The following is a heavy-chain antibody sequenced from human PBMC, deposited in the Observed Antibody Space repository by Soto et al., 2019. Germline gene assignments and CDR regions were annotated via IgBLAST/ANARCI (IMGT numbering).Heavy chain of an antibody. D-gene: IGHD6-13*01. CDR3: ALSGGSSWYGYYYYYGMDV. J-gene: IGHJ6*02. Sequence: QITLKESGPTLVKPTQTLTLTCTFSGFSLSNSGVGVGWIRQPPGKALEWLALIYWDDDKRYSPSLKSRLTITKDTSKNQVVLTMTNMDPVDTATYYCALSGGSSWYGYYYYYGMDVWGQGTTVTVSS. V-gene: IGHV2-5*02. CDR1: GFSLSNSGVG. CDR2: IYWDDDK.